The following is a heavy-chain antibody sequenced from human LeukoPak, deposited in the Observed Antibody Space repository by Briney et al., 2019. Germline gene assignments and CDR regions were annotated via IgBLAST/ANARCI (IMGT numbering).Heavy chain of an antibody. CDR1: GGSISSSSYY. V-gene: IGHV4-39*07. D-gene: IGHD3-22*01. J-gene: IGHJ3*02. CDR3: ARTITMIVVVKGGYDAFDI. Sequence: PSETLSLTCTVSGGSISSSSYYWGWLRQPPGKGLEWIGSIYYSGSTYYNPSLKSRVTISVDTSKNQFSLKLSSVTAADTAVYYCARTITMIVVVKGGYDAFDIWGQGTMVTVSS. CDR2: IYYSGST.